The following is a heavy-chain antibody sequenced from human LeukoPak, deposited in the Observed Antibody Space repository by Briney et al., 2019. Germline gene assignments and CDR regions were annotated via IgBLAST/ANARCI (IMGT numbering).Heavy chain of an antibody. CDR2: ISNSGTYI. CDR1: GFTFSTYS. CDR3: ARDGRSYSEYYFDY. D-gene: IGHD1-26*01. V-gene: IGHV3-21*01. J-gene: IGHJ4*02. Sequence: KFGGSLRLSCAASGFTFSTYSVNWVRQAPGKGLEWVSYISNSGTYIYYADSVKGRFTISRDNAKKSLYLQMNSLRAEDTAVYYCARDGRSYSEYYFDYWGQGTLVTVSS.